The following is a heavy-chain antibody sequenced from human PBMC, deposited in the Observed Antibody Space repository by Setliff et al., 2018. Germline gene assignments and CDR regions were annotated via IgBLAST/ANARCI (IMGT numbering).Heavy chain of an antibody. V-gene: IGHV4-4*07. CDR3: ARDGSSSWYAGMD. CDR2: IYTSGST. Sequence: SETLSLTCSVSGVSINTYYWSWIRQPAGKGLEWIGRIYTSGSTNYNPSLKSRVTISVDTSKNQFSLKLSSVTAADTAVYYCARDGSSSWYAGMDWGQGTLVTVSS. J-gene: IGHJ4*02. CDR1: GVSINTYY. D-gene: IGHD6-13*01.